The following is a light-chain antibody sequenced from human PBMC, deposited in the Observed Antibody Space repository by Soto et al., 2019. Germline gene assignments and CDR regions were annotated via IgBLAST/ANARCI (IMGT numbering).Light chain of an antibody. CDR2: QTS. CDR3: HQRQSWPRT. V-gene: IGKV3-11*01. CDR1: QYINTR. J-gene: IGKJ1*01. Sequence: EIVLTQSPATLSSFPGDRVTLSCRASQYINTRLAWYQHRPGQAPRLLIYQTSIRAAGIPARFSASGSVTDFTLTISDVPPEDFALYYCHQRQSWPRTFGQGTKVDI.